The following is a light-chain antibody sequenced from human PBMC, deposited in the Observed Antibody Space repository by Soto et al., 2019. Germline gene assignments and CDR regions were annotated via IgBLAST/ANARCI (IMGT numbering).Light chain of an antibody. CDR2: KIS. V-gene: IGKV2-24*01. CDR1: QSLVYGDGNTY. J-gene: IGKJ2*01. CDR3: MQATQFPET. Sequence: DIVMTQTPLSSPVTLGQPASISCRSSQSLVYGDGNTYLSWLQQRPGQPPRLLIYKISKRSSGVPDRLTGSGAGTDLTLKISKVEAEAVGVYYCMQATQFPETFGQGTRLAIK.